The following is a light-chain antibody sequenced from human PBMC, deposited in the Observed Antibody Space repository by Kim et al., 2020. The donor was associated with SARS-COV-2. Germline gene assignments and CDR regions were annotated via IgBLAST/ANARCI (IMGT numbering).Light chain of an antibody. Sequence: VYPGQTASITCSGDKLGDKNVCWYQQKPGQAPILVIYQDRKRPSGIPERFSGSNSGSTATLTISGTQAMDEADYYCQAWDNTTVVFGGGTQLTVL. CDR3: QAWDNTTVV. CDR1: KLGDKN. J-gene: IGLJ2*01. V-gene: IGLV3-1*01. CDR2: QDR.